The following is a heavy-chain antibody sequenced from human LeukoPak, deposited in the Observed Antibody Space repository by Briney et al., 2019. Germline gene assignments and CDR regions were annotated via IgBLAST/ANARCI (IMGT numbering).Heavy chain of an antibody. CDR1: GFTFSSYA. Sequence: PGGSLRLSCAASGFTFSSYAMSWVRQAPGKGLEWVSAISGSGGSTYYADSVKGRFTISRDNSKNTLYLQMNSLRAEDTAVYYCARGRDSGSYYGPFDYWGQGTLVTVSS. V-gene: IGHV3-23*01. CDR3: ARGRDSGSYYGPFDY. J-gene: IGHJ4*02. CDR2: ISGSGGST. D-gene: IGHD1-26*01.